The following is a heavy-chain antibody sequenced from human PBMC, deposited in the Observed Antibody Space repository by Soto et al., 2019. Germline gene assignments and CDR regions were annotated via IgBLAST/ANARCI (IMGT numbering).Heavy chain of an antibody. CDR1: GGTFSSYA. CDR2: IIPIFGTA. V-gene: IGHV1-69*06. D-gene: IGHD5-12*01. J-gene: IGHJ6*02. CDR3: AGVEMATIDYYYYGMDV. Sequence: QVQLVQSGAEVKKPGSSVKVSCKASGGTFSSYAISWVRQAPGQGLEWMGGIIPIFGTANYAQKFQGRVTITADKSTSTAYMELSSLRSDDTAVYYCAGVEMATIDYYYYGMDVWGQGTTVTVSS.